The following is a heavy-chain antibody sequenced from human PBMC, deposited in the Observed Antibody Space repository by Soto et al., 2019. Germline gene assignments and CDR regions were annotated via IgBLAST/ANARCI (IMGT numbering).Heavy chain of an antibody. Sequence: SETLSLTCAVSGGSISSGGYSWSWIRQPPGKGLEWIGYIYHSGSTYYNPSLKSRVAISVDRSKNQFSLKLSSVTAADTAVYYCARVSGYSYDNYGMDVWGQGTTVTVSS. D-gene: IGHD5-18*01. CDR3: ARVSGYSYDNYGMDV. V-gene: IGHV4-30-2*01. CDR1: GGSISSGGYS. J-gene: IGHJ6*02. CDR2: IYHSGST.